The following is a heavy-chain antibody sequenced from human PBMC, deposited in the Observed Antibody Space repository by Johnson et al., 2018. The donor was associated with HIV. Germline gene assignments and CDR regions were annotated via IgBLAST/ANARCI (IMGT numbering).Heavy chain of an antibody. Sequence: QVQLVESGGGVVRPGGSLRLSCAASGFTFSSYGMHWVRQAPGKGLEWVAVIWYDGSNKYSADSVKGRFTISRDNSKNTLFLQMNSLRDEDTAVYYCAKSAASAGGDDAFDIWGQGTMVTVSS. CDR3: AKSAASAGGDDAFDI. V-gene: IGHV3-30*02. J-gene: IGHJ3*02. CDR2: IWYDGSNK. D-gene: IGHD3-16*01. CDR1: GFTFSSYG.